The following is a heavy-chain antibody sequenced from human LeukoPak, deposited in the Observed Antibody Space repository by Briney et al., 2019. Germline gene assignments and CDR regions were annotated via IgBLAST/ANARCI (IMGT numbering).Heavy chain of an antibody. CDR2: ISGSGGST. D-gene: IGHD6-6*01. V-gene: IGHV3-23*01. CDR3: AKGSSSLYYFDY. CDR1: GFTFSSYA. Sequence: PGGSLRLSCAASGFTFSSYAMSWVRQAPGKGLEWVSAISGSGGSTYYADSVKGRFTISRDNSKNTLYLQMNSLRAEDMALYYCAKGSSSLYYFDYWGQGTLVTVSS. J-gene: IGHJ4*02.